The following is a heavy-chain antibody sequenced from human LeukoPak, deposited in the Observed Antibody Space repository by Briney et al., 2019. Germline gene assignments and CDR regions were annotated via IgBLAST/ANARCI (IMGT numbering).Heavy chain of an antibody. CDR3: ARGAIYYYYGMDV. J-gene: IGHJ6*02. CDR2: IYYSGST. V-gene: IGHV4-59*01. CDR1: GGSISSYY. Sequence: SETLSLTCTVSGGSISSYYWSWIRQPPGKGLEWIGYIYYSGSTNFNPSLKSRVTISVDTSKNQFSLKLSSVTAADTAVYYCARGAIYYYYGMDVWGQGTTVTVSS. D-gene: IGHD1-26*01.